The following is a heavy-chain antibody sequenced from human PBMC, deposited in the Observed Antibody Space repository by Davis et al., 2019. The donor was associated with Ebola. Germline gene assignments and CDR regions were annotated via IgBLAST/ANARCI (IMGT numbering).Heavy chain of an antibody. Sequence: GGSLRLSCAASGFTFSSYGMHWVRQAPGKGLEWVAVIWYDGSNKYYADSVKGRFTISRDNSKNTLYLQMNSLRAEDTAVYYCAREQYYYGSGSYYYGMDVWGQGTTVTVSS. CDR1: GFTFSSYG. J-gene: IGHJ6*02. V-gene: IGHV3-33*01. CDR3: AREQYYYGSGSYYYGMDV. D-gene: IGHD3-10*01. CDR2: IWYDGSNK.